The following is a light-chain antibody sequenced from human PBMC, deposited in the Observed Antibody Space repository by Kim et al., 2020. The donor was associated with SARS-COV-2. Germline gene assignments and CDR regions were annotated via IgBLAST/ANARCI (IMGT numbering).Light chain of an antibody. CDR1: KLGDKY. Sequence: SYELTQPPPVSVSPGQTASITCSGDKLGDKYACWYQQKPGQSPVLVIYQDSKRPSGIPERFSGSNAGNTATLTISGTQAMDEADYYCQAWDSSTFYVFGGGTKLTVL. CDR3: QAWDSSTFYV. V-gene: IGLV3-1*01. CDR2: QDS. J-gene: IGLJ3*02.